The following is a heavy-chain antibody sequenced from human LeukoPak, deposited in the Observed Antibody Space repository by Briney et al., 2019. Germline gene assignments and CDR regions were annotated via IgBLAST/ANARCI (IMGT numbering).Heavy chain of an antibody. D-gene: IGHD6-13*01. Sequence: PGGSLILSCAASGFSFDDNAMYWVRQAPGKGLEWVSLISGDGATTYYADSVKGRFNISRDNSKNTLYLQMNSLRAEDTAVYYCAKVPAAAGVSEVYWGQGTLVTVSS. CDR2: ISGDGATT. V-gene: IGHV3-43*02. CDR1: GFSFDDNA. CDR3: AKVPAAAGVSEVY. J-gene: IGHJ4*02.